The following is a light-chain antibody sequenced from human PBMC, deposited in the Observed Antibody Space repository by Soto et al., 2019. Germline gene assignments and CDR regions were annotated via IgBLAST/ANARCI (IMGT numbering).Light chain of an antibody. CDR1: QTLSNSF. V-gene: IGKV3-20*01. CDR3: QQYNNWPPWT. J-gene: IGKJ1*01. CDR2: GAS. Sequence: EIVLTQSPGTLSLSPGERATLSCRASQTLSNSFIAWYQQRPGQAPRLLIYGASSRATGIPDRFSGSGSGTEFTLTISSLQSEDFAVYYCQQYNNWPPWTFGQGTKVDIK.